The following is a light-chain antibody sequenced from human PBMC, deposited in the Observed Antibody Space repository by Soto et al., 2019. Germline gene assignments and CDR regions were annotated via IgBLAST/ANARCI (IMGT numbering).Light chain of an antibody. Sequence: EIVMTQSPATLSVSPGERATLSCRASQSVSNNLAWYQQKAGQAPRLLIYGASTRATGIPARFSGSGSGTEFTLTISSLQSEDFAVYYCQQYHNWPPFTFGQGTKLEI. CDR3: QQYHNWPPFT. V-gene: IGKV3-15*01. CDR1: QSVSNN. CDR2: GAS. J-gene: IGKJ2*01.